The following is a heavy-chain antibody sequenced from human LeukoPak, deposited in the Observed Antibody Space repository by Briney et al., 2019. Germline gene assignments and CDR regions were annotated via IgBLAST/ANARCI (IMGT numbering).Heavy chain of an antibody. CDR2: IYPGDSDT. V-gene: IGHV5-51*01. Sequence: GESLKISCKGSGYSFTSYLIGWVRQMPGKGLEWMGIIYPGDSDTRYSPSFQGQVTISADKSISTAYLQWSSLKASDTAMYYCAREADCGGDCDYGMHVWGQGTAVSVSS. J-gene: IGHJ6*02. CDR3: AREADCGGDCDYGMHV. D-gene: IGHD2-21*02. CDR1: GYSFTSYL.